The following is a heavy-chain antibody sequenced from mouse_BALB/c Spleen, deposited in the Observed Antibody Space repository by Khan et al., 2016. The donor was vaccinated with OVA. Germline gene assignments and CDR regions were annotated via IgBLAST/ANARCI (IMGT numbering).Heavy chain of an antibody. V-gene: IGHV2-9*02. D-gene: IGHD1-1*01. CDR1: GFSLSNYG. CDR2: IWAGGST. CDR3: ARAFYIGAWFAY. Sequence: QVQLKQSGPGLVAPSQTLSITCTVSGFSLSNYGVHWVRQPPGKGLEWLGVIWAGGSTNHNSALMSRLSISKDDSKSQVFLNMNSLLTDDTAMYYCARAFYIGAWFAYWGQGTLVTVSA. J-gene: IGHJ3*01.